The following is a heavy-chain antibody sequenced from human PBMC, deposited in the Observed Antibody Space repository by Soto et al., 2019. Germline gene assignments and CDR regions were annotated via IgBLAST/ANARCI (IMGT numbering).Heavy chain of an antibody. CDR3: AKDQSNLGWFDP. Sequence: EVQLLESGGGLVQPGGSLRLACAASGFSFVNYTMHWVRQTPGKGLEWVSSISGSGEDTYYGDTGKGRFTISRDTLKNVLFLQMDSLRAEDTAIYFCAKDQSNLGWFDPWGQGTLVTVSS. V-gene: IGHV3-23*01. D-gene: IGHD4-4*01. CDR1: GFSFVNYT. CDR2: ISGSGEDT. J-gene: IGHJ5*02.